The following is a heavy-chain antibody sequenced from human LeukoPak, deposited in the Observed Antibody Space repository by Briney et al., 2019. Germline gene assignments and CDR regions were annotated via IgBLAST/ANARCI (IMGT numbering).Heavy chain of an antibody. J-gene: IGHJ4*02. CDR3: ARESGRSGYDPDY. Sequence: GGFLRLSCAASGFTVSSNYMSWVRQAPGKGLEWVSVIYSGGSTYYADSVKGRFTISRDNSKNTLYLQMNSLRAEDTAVYYCARESGRSGYDPDYWGQGTLVTVSS. CDR1: GFTVSSNY. V-gene: IGHV3-53*01. CDR2: IYSGGST. D-gene: IGHD5-12*01.